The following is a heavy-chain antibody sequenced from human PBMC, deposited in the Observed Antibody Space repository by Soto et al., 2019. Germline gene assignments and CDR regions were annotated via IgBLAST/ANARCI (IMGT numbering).Heavy chain of an antibody. CDR2: IWYDGSNK. CDR3: ARAFVRPRITMVRGVMDAFDI. CDR1: GGKCISHG. Sequence: PLRHRYSASGGKCISHGMRWIRTAQGKGLEWVAVIWYDGSNKYYADSVKGRFTISRDNSKNTLYLQMNSLRAEDTAVYYCARAFVRPRITMVRGVMDAFDIWGQGAMVTVSS. D-gene: IGHD3-10*01. J-gene: IGHJ3*02. V-gene: IGHV3-33*01.